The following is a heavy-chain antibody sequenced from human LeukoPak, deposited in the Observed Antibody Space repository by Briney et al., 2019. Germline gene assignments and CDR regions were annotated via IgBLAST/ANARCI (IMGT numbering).Heavy chain of an antibody. V-gene: IGHV3-23*01. J-gene: IGHJ4*02. CDR2: IGGTGGYT. CDR3: GKDQRWFELYFDY. Sequence: GGSLTLSCAASGXLFSSYAMSWVRQAPGKGLEWVSAIGGTGGYTYYADSVKGRHTIPRDNDRNTLYLHMSSLRAEDTALYYWGKDQRWFELYFDYWGPGMLVTVSS. D-gene: IGHD2-15*01. CDR1: GXLFSSYA.